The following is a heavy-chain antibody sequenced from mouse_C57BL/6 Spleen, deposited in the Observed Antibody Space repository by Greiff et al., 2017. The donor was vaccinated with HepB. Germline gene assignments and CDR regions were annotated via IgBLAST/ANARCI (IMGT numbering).Heavy chain of an antibody. D-gene: IGHD2-5*01. J-gene: IGHJ4*01. CDR3: ARDSNYYAMDY. CDR1: GYSITSGYY. V-gene: IGHV3-6*01. Sequence: EVKVEESGPGLVKPSQSLSLTCSVTGYSITSGYYWNWIRQFPGNKLEWMGYISYDGSNNYNPSLKNRISITRDTSKNQFFLKLNSVTTEDTATYYCARDSNYYAMDYWGQGTSVTVSS. CDR2: ISYDGSN.